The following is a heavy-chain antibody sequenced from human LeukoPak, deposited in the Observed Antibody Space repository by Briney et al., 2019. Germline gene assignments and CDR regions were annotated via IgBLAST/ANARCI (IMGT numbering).Heavy chain of an antibody. V-gene: IGHV4-59*08. CDR3: ARHRAGGAVADYFDY. J-gene: IGHJ4*02. CDR1: GGPITSHY. D-gene: IGHD6-19*01. Sequence: SETLSLTCTVSGGPITSHYWSWIRQPPGKGLEWIGYMFYSGRTNYNPSLKSRVTISVDTSKNQFSLKLSSVTAADTAVYYCARHRAGGAVADYFDYWGQGTLVTVSS. CDR2: MFYSGRT.